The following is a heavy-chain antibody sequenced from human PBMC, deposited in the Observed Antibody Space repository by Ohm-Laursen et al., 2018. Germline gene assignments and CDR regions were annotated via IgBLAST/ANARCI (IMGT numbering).Heavy chain of an antibody. D-gene: IGHD6-25*01. J-gene: IGHJ4*02. CDR3: AKLTGAASGSSDS. V-gene: IGHV3-23*01. Sequence: SLRLSCAASGFMFRTNAVSWVRQAPGKGLEWVSTITDSGADTYYAASVKGRFTISRDNYRNILSLQLNSLRAEDTALYYCAKLTGAASGSSDSWGQGTLVTVSS. CDR2: ITDSGADT. CDR1: GFMFRTNA.